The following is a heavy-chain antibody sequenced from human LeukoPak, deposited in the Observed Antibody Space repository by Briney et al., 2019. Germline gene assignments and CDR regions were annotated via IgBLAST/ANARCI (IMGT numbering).Heavy chain of an antibody. CDR2: IYYSGST. J-gene: IGHJ4*02. V-gene: IGHV4-39*01. CDR3: ARGNIAARPFPLGY. CDR1: GGSISSSSYY. Sequence: PSETLSLTCTVSGGSISSSSYYWGWIRQPPGKGLEWIGSIYYSGSTYYNPSLKSRVTISVDTSKNQFSLKLSSVTAADTAVYYCARGNIAARPFPLGYWGQGTLVTVSS. D-gene: IGHD6-6*01.